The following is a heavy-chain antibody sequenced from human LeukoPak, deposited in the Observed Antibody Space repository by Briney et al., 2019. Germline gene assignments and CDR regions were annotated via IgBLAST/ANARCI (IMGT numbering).Heavy chain of an antibody. CDR1: GDSISSYY. Sequence: SETLSLTCTLSGDSISSYYWSWIRQPPGKGLEWIGYIYHSGSTNYNPSLKSRVTISADTSKDQFSLKLASVTAADTAVYYCATGYSSTWYYFDYWGQGTLVTVSS. CDR2: IYHSGST. J-gene: IGHJ4*02. CDR3: ATGYSSTWYYFDY. D-gene: IGHD6-13*01. V-gene: IGHV4-59*01.